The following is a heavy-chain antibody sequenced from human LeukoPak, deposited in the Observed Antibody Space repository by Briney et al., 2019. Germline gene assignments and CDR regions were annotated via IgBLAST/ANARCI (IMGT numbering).Heavy chain of an antibody. D-gene: IGHD5-12*01. Sequence: GGSLRLSCAASGFTFSSYSMNWVRQAPGKGLVWVSRINSDGSSTSYADSVKGRFTISRDNAKNTLYLQMNSLRAEDTAVYYCARSDSGYDWGGFDYWGQGTLITVSS. J-gene: IGHJ4*02. CDR2: INSDGSST. V-gene: IGHV3-74*01. CDR3: ARSDSGYDWGGFDY. CDR1: GFTFSSYS.